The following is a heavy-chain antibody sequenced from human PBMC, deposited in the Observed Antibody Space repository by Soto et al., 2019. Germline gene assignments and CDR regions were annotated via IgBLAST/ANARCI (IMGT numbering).Heavy chain of an antibody. CDR3: VKGGWADS. J-gene: IGHJ4*02. CDR2: IGETGATL. Sequence: EVQLLQSGGGLVQPEGSLRLSCVASGFNFTVYAMSWVRQAPGKGLEWISRIGETGATLHYADSVKGLFTVSRDNSQKTVSLEIHSPRVDDTAVYYCVKGGWADSWGQGTLVTVSS. CDR1: GFNFTVYA. V-gene: IGHV3-23*01. D-gene: IGHD6-19*01.